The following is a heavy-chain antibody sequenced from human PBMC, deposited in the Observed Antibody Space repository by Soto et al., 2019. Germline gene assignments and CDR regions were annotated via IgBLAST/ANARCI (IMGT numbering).Heavy chain of an antibody. CDR1: GGSISSGGYY. CDR3: AREIGYYDYVWGSYRSLCGMDV. D-gene: IGHD3-16*02. CDR2: IYYSGST. J-gene: IGHJ6*02. Sequence: QVQLQESGPGLVKPSQTLSLTCTVSGGSISSGGYYWSWIRQHPGKGLEWIGYIYYSGSTYYNPSLKSRVTISVDTSKSQFSLKLSSVTAADTAVYYCAREIGYYDYVWGSYRSLCGMDVWGQGTTVTVSS. V-gene: IGHV4-31*03.